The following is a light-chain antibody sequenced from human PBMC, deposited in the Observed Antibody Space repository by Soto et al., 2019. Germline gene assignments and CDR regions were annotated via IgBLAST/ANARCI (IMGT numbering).Light chain of an antibody. CDR2: AAS. J-gene: IGKJ4*01. V-gene: IGKV1-39*01. CDR1: QSIGRY. CDR3: QQSYYTPLT. Sequence: DIQVTQSPSSLSASVGDSVTITCRASQSIGRYLNWHQQTPGRAPKFLISAASSLQSGVPSRFSGSGSGTDFTLTISSLQPEDFATYYCQQSYYTPLTFGGGTKVDIK.